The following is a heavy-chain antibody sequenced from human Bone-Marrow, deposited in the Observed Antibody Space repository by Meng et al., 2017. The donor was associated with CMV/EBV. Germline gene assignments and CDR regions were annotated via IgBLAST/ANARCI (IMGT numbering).Heavy chain of an antibody. V-gene: IGHV3-74*01. CDR1: GFTFSSYW. CDR2: INSDGSST. CDR3: ARDLVSSSWFYYYYGRDV. J-gene: IGHJ6*02. D-gene: IGHD6-13*01. Sequence: GGSLRLSCAASGFTFSSYWMHWVRQAPGKGLVWVSRINSDGSSTSYADSVKGRFTISRDNAKNTLYLQMNSLRAEDTAVYYCARDLVSSSWFYYYYGRDVWGQGTTVTVSS.